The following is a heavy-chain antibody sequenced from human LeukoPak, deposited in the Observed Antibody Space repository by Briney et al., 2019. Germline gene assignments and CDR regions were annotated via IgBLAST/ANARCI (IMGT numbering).Heavy chain of an antibody. D-gene: IGHD2-2*01. V-gene: IGHV4-34*01. CDR1: GGSFSGYY. CDR2: INHSGST. CDR3: ARGTGAIVVVPAAKDYYMDV. J-gene: IGHJ6*03. Sequence: SETLSLTCAVYGGSFSGYYWGWIRQPPGKGLEWIGEINHSGSTNYNPSLKSRVTISVDTSKNQFSLKLSSVTAADTAVYYCARGTGAIVVVPAAKDYYMDVWGKGTTVTVSS.